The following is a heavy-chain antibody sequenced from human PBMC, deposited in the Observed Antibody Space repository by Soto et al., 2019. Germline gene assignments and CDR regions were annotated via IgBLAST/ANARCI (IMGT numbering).Heavy chain of an antibody. V-gene: IGHV1-69*13. D-gene: IGHD5-12*01. CDR3: ATKDGYNPLDYYYYGMDV. J-gene: IGHJ6*02. CDR2: IIPIFGTA. Sequence: SVKVSCKASGGTFSSYAISWVRQAPGQGLEWMGGIIPIFGTANYAQKFQGRVTITADESTSTAYMELSSLRSEDTAVYYCATKDGYNPLDYYYYGMDVWGQGTTVTVSS. CDR1: GGTFSSYA.